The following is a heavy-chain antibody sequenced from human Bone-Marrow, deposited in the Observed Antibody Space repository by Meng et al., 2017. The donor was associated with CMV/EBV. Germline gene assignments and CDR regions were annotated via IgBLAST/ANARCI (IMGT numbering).Heavy chain of an antibody. CDR1: GYTFTSYY. V-gene: IGHV1-2*02. D-gene: IGHD6-6*01. CDR2: INPNSGGT. Sequence: ASVKVSCKASGYTFTSYYMHWVRQAPGQGLEWMGWINPNSGGTNYAQKFQGRVTMTRDTSISTAYMELSRLRSDDTAVYYCARDTPYSSSPAFDYWGQGTLVTVSS. J-gene: IGHJ4*02. CDR3: ARDTPYSSSPAFDY.